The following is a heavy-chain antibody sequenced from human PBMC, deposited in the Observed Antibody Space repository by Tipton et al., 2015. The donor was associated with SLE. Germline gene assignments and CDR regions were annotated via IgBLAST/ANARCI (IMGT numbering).Heavy chain of an antibody. Sequence: TLSLTCTVSGYAISSGYHWGWIRQSPGKGLEWIGEIYHGGNTNYNPSFKSRVSTSLDIPKRQFFLRLSSVTAADTAVYFCARRPNCSGGNCLLNFFDSWGQGILVTVSS. CDR3: ARRPNCSGGNCLLNFFDS. D-gene: IGHD2-15*01. CDR2: IYHGGNT. V-gene: IGHV4-38-2*02. CDR1: GYAISSGYH. J-gene: IGHJ4*02.